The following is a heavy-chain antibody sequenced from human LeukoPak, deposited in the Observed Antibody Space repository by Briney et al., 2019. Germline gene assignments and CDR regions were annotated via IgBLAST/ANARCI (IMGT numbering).Heavy chain of an antibody. Sequence: TSETLSLTCTVSGGSISSYYWSWIRRPPGKGLEWIGYISYSGSTNYNPSLKSRVTISVDTSKNQFSLKLSSVTAADTAVYYCARGIAAAVGAFDIWGQGTMVTVSS. CDR3: ARGIAAAVGAFDI. CDR2: ISYSGST. J-gene: IGHJ3*02. CDR1: GGSISSYY. D-gene: IGHD6-13*01. V-gene: IGHV4-59*01.